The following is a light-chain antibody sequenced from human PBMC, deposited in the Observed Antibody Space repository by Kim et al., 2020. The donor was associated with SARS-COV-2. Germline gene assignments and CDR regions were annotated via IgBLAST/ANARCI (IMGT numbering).Light chain of an antibody. V-gene: IGLV1-47*01. CDR3: AVWDDSLSGPV. Sequence: QSVLTQAPSASGTPGQSVTISCSGTTSNIGTNYVYWYQQFPGTPPKLLIFRNDLRPSGVPDRFSGSKSGTSASLAVSGLRPEDEADYYCAVWDDSLSGPVFGGGTQLTVL. CDR1: TSNIGTNY. J-gene: IGLJ3*02. CDR2: RND.